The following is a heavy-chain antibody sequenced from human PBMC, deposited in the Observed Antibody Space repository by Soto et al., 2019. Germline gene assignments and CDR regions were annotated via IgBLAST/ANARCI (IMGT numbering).Heavy chain of an antibody. J-gene: IGHJ4*02. CDR3: ARVGGPAHGP. V-gene: IGHV4-30-4*01. CDR1: GGSISSGDYY. Sequence: PSETLSLTCTVSGGSISSGDYYWSWIRQPPGKGLEWIGYIYYSGSTYYNPSLKSRITISVDKTKHQFYLKKSTMTAADTAVYYCARVGGPAHGPWGQGTLVTVSS. CDR2: IYYSGST.